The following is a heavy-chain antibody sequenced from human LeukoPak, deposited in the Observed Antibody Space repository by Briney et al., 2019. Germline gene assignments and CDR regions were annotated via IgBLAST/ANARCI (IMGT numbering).Heavy chain of an antibody. D-gene: IGHD2-15*01. CDR2: ISYDGSNK. CDR3: AIGDGGTLDY. V-gene: IGHV3-30*04. CDR1: GFTFSRYA. J-gene: IGHJ4*02. Sequence: PGGSLRLPCAASGFTFSRYAMHWVRQAPGKGLEWVAVISYDGSNKYYADSVKGRFTISRDNSKNTLYLQMNSLRAEDTAAYYCAIGDGGTLDYWGQGTLVIVSS.